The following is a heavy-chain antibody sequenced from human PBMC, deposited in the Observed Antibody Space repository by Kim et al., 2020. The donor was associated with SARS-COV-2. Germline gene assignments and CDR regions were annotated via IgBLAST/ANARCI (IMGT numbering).Heavy chain of an antibody. J-gene: IGHJ4*02. V-gene: IGHV3-11*03. CDR3: ARTSAAYFNY. D-gene: IGHD2-2*01. Sequence: YCVPEQGRFTISRDTAKSSLYLQITSLRADDTAVYYCARTSAAYFNYWGQGTLVTVSS.